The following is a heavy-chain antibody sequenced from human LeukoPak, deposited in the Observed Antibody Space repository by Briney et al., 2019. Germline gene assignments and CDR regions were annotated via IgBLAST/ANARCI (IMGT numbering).Heavy chain of an antibody. Sequence: AGGSLRLSCAASGFTFSSYWMSWVRQAPGKGLEWVANIKQDGSEKYYVDSVKGRFTISRDNAKNSLYLQMNSLRAEDTAVYYCARDDCSGGSCYWVYWGQGTLVTVSS. J-gene: IGHJ4*02. D-gene: IGHD2-15*01. CDR1: GFTFSSYW. V-gene: IGHV3-7*01. CDR2: IKQDGSEK. CDR3: ARDDCSGGSCYWVY.